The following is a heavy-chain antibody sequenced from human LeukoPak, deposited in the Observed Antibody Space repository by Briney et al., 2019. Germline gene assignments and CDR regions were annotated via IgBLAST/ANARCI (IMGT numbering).Heavy chain of an antibody. D-gene: IGHD5-12*01. J-gene: IGHJ4*02. CDR2: ISYDGSNK. CDR3: AKTTRRLLLIDY. V-gene: IGHV3-30*18. CDR1: GFTFSSYV. Sequence: PGRSLRLSCAASGFTFSSYVMHWVRQAPGKGLEWVAVISYDGSNKYYADSVKGRFTISRDNSKNTLYLQMNSLRAEDTAVYYCAKTTRRLLLIDYWGQGTLVTVSS.